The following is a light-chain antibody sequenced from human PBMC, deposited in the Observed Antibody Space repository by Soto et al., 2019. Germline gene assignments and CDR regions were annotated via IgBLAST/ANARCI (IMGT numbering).Light chain of an antibody. CDR3: LIYYGDGWV. CDR1: TEAVTSDYY. Sequence: QAVVTQEPSLTVSPGGTVTLTCASSTEAVTSDYYPNWFQQRPGQAPTVLIYSTMNKHSWTPARFSGSLLGGKAALTLSGAQPEDEADYYCLIYYGDGWVFGGGTKVTVL. J-gene: IGLJ3*02. CDR2: STM. V-gene: IGLV7-43*01.